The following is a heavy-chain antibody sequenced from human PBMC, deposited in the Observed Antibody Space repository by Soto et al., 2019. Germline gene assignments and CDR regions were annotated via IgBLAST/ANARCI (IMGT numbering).Heavy chain of an antibody. CDR3: ANTVVVNATLGAAFDF. J-gene: IGHJ3*01. D-gene: IGHD2-21*01. CDR2: IKQYVSGK. Sequence: WGSLRLSCAASGFTFSSYWMSWVRQAPGKGLEWVANIKQYVSGKYYVDSVKGRFTISRDNAKNSLYLQMNSLRAEDTAVYYSANTVVVNATLGAAFDFWGQGTLVIVSS. CDR1: GFTFSSYW. V-gene: IGHV3-7*03.